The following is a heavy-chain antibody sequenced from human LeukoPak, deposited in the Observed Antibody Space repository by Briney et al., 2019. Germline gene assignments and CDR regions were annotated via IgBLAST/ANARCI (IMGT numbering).Heavy chain of an antibody. V-gene: IGHV4-59*12. CDR1: GGSISSYY. D-gene: IGHD5-18*01. CDR3: AKGAGGFSYYNWFDP. J-gene: IGHJ5*02. CDR2: IYYSGTT. Sequence: SSETLSLTCTVSGGSISSYYWSWIRQPQGKGLEWIGSIYYSGTTHYNPSLESRVTISVDTSKNQFSLKLASVTAADTAIYYCAKGAGGFSYYNWFDPWGQGTLVTVSS.